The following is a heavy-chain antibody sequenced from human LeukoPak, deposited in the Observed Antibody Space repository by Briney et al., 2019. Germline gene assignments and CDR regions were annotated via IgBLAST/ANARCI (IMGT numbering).Heavy chain of an antibody. D-gene: IGHD3-16*02. J-gene: IGHJ5*02. CDR2: IYYSGSP. CDR3: ARTYYDYVWGSHRPNTYNWFDP. Sequence: SETLSLTCTVSGGSISSSSYYWGWIRQPPGKGLEWIGSIYYSGSPYYNPSLKSRVTISVDTSKNQFSLKLSSVTAADTAVYYCARTYYDYVWGSHRPNTYNWFDPWGQRTLVTVSS. CDR1: GGSISSSSYY. V-gene: IGHV4-39*01.